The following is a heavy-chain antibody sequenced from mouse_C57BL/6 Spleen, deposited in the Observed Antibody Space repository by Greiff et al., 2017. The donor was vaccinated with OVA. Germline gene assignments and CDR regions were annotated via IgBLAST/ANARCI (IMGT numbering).Heavy chain of an antibody. J-gene: IGHJ2*01. V-gene: IGHV1-54*01. D-gene: IGHD1-1*01. CDR1: GYAFTNYL. CDR3: ARGPTVVEYYFDY. CDR2: INPGSGGT. Sequence: QVQLQQSGAELVRPGTSVKVSCKASGYAFTNYLIEWVKQRPGQGLEWIGVINPGSGGTNYSEKFKGKATLTADKSSSTAYMQLSSLTSEDSAVYFCARGPTVVEYYFDYWGQGTTLTVSS.